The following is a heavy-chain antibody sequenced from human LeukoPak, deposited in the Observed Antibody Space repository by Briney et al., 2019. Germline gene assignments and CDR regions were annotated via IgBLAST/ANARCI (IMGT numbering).Heavy chain of an antibody. Sequence: PSETLSLTCNVSGYSISSGYYWGWIRQPPAKGLEWIGSIYHSGRTHYNPSLKSRVTISGDTSKNQFSLKLSSVTAAETAVYYCARLYLPATRFDYWGQGTLVTVSS. CDR3: ARLYLPATRFDY. V-gene: IGHV4-38-2*02. D-gene: IGHD5-24*01. J-gene: IGHJ4*02. CDR2: IYHSGRT. CDR1: GYSISSGYY.